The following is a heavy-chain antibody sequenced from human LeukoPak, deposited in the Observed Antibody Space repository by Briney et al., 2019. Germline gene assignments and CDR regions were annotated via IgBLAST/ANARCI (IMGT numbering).Heavy chain of an antibody. CDR3: ARHTAPYSSSWYLLDY. J-gene: IGHJ4*02. D-gene: IGHD6-13*01. V-gene: IGHV4-39*01. Sequence: PSETLSLTCTVSGGSISSYYWGWIRQPPGKGLEWIGSIYYSGSTYYNPSLKSRVTISVDTSKNQFSLKLSSVTAAGTAVYYCARHTAPYSSSWYLLDYWGQGTLVTVSS. CDR1: GGSISSYY. CDR2: IYYSGST.